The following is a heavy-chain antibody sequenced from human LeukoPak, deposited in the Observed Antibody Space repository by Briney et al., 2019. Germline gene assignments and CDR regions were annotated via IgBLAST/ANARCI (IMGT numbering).Heavy chain of an antibody. J-gene: IGHJ4*02. CDR3: ARSGVRYSSSWYLVY. Sequence: SETLSLTCTVSGGSISSYYCSWIRRPPGKGLEWIGYIYYSGSTNYNPSLKSRVTISVDTSKNQFSLKLSSVTAADTAVYYCARSGVRYSSSWYLVYWGQGTLVTVSS. V-gene: IGHV4-59*01. D-gene: IGHD6-13*01. CDR2: IYYSGST. CDR1: GGSISSYY.